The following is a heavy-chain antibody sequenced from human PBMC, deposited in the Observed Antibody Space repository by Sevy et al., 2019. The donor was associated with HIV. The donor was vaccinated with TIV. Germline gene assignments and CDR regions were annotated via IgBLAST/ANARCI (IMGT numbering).Heavy chain of an antibody. Sequence: ASVKVSCKASGDTFITYDINWVRQATGQGLEWMGWMSPKSGNTDYAQKFQGRLIMTRDLATSTAYMELSSLRSEDTAVYYRASGGSGDVWNYEYYYYGMDVWGQGTTVTVS. V-gene: IGHV1-8*01. CDR1: GDTFITYD. CDR3: ASGGSGDVWNYEYYYYGMDV. D-gene: IGHD3-3*01. J-gene: IGHJ6*02. CDR2: MSPKSGNT.